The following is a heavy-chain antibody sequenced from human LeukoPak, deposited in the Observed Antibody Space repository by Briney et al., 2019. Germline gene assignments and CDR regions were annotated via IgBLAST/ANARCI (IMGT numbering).Heavy chain of an antibody. D-gene: IGHD6-13*01. CDR3: ARHSSTWYGTLFDP. Sequence: GGSLRLSCAASGLTFSSYWMHWVRQAPGKGLVWVSRINSDGSSTIYADSVKGRFTISRDNAKNTLYLQMNSLRAEDTAAYYCARHSSTWYGTLFDPWGQGTLVTVSS. J-gene: IGHJ5*02. CDR2: INSDGSST. CDR1: GLTFSSYW. V-gene: IGHV3-74*01.